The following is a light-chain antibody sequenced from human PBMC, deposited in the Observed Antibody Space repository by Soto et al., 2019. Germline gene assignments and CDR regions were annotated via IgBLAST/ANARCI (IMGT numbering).Light chain of an antibody. Sequence: EIVLTQSPGTLSLSPGERATLSCRASHSLRNTYLSWYQQKPGQAPRLLIYGVFSRATGVPDRFSGGGSGTDFTLTISRVEPEDFAVYYCQQYDDRPRTFGQGTKVDI. CDR1: HSLRNTY. V-gene: IGKV3-20*01. CDR2: GVF. J-gene: IGKJ1*01. CDR3: QQYDDRPRT.